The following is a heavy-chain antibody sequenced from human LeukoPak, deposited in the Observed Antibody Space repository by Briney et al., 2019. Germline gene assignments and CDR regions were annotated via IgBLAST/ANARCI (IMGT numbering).Heavy chain of an antibody. V-gene: IGHV4-61*02. CDR2: IYTSGST. CDR1: GGSISSGSYY. CDR3: ARGRASGHVLLPFDY. D-gene: IGHD2-15*01. Sequence: SQTLSLTCTVSGGSISSGSYYWSWIRQPAGKGLEWIGRIYTSGSTNYNPSLKSRVSISVDTSKNQFSLKLSSVTAADTAVYYCARGRASGHVLLPFDYWGQRTLVTVSS. J-gene: IGHJ4*02.